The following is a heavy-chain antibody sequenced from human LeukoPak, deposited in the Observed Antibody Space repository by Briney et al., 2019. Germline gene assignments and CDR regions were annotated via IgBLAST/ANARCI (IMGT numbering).Heavy chain of an antibody. J-gene: IGHJ4*02. V-gene: IGHV3-48*03. D-gene: IGHD3-10*01. CDR3: VRGNFNGGIDH. Sequence: GGSLRLSCAASGFTFSSYEMNWVRQAPGKGLEWVSYISSSGSTIYYADSVKGRFTISRDNAKNTLYLQMNSLRAEDTAAYYCVRGNFNGGIDHWGRGTLVTVSP. CDR1: GFTFSSYE. CDR2: ISSSGSTI.